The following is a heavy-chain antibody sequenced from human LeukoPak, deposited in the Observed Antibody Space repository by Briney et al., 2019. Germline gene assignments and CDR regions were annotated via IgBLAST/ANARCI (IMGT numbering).Heavy chain of an antibody. CDR1: GFTFSSYA. Sequence: GGSLRLSCAASGFTFSSYAMSWVRQAPGKGLEWVSGLSGSGGSTYYADSVKGRFTISRDNSKNTLYLQMNSLRAEDTAVYYCAKGIYSSGWSYFDYWGHGTLVTVSS. CDR2: LSGSGGST. D-gene: IGHD6-19*01. V-gene: IGHV3-23*01. J-gene: IGHJ4*01. CDR3: AKGIYSSGWSYFDY.